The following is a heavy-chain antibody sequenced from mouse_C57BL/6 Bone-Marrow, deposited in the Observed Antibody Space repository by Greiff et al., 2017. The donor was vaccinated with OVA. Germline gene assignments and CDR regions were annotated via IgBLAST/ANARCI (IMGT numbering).Heavy chain of an antibody. V-gene: IGHV3-5*01. CDR3: GRECDYHAMDD. Sequence: EVQLQESGPGLVKPSQTVFLTCTVTGISITTGNYRWSWIRQFPGNKLEWIGYIYYSGTITYNPSLTSRTTITRDPPQNQFFLEMNSVTAEDTTTNYCGRECDYHAMDDWGQGTAVTVSS. CDR1: GISITTGNYR. J-gene: IGHJ4*01. CDR2: IYYSGTI.